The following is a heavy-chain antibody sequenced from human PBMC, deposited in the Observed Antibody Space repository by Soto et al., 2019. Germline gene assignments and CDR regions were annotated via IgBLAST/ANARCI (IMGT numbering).Heavy chain of an antibody. CDR2: ISSSSSYT. V-gene: IGHV3-11*06. Sequence: GGSLRLSCAASGFIFSDDYMSWIRQAAGKRLEWVSHISSSSSYTNYADSVEGRFTISRDNAKKSLHLQMNSLRAEDTAVYFCARSLHSHDTRIPGYWHRGTLVTVSS. CDR1: GFIFSDDY. CDR3: ARSLHSHDTRIPGY. D-gene: IGHD3-22*01. J-gene: IGHJ4*02.